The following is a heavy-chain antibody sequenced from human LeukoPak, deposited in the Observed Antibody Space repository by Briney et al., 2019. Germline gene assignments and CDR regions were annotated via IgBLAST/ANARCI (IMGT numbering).Heavy chain of an antibody. CDR1: GFTFSSHA. J-gene: IGHJ5*02. CDR3: AKIEVAVADSNWFDP. V-gene: IGHV3-23*01. Sequence: PGGSLRLSCAASGFTFSSHAMSWVRQAPGKGLEWVSAISSGGGSTYYADSVKGRFTISRDNSKNTLYLQMNSLRAEDTAVYYCAKIEVAVADSNWFDPWGQGTLVTVSS. CDR2: ISSGGGST. D-gene: IGHD6-19*01.